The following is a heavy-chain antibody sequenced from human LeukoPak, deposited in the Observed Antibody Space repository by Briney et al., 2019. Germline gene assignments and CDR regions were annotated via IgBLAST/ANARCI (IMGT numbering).Heavy chain of an antibody. D-gene: IGHD3-10*01. J-gene: IGHJ4*02. V-gene: IGHV3-21*01. Sequence: TGGSLRLSCAASGFTFSRYSMNWVRQAPGKGLEWVSSISSRSSYIDYADSVKGRFTISRDNAKNSLYLQMNSLRAEDTAVYCCARGYYYGSGSYFDYWGQGTLVTVSS. CDR3: ARGYYYGSGSYFDY. CDR1: GFTFSRYS. CDR2: ISSRSSYI.